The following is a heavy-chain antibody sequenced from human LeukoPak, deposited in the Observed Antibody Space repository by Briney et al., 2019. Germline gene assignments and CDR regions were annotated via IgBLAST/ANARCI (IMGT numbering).Heavy chain of an antibody. D-gene: IGHD6-13*01. Sequence: GGSLRLSCTASGFTVSSNSMNWVRQAPGKGLEWVSGLGSSGSAFYADSVKGRFTISRDNSKDTLFLQMNSLRAEDTALYYCAKVTAWYSSSWYLAYWGQGTLVTVSS. J-gene: IGHJ4*02. CDR1: GFTVSSNS. V-gene: IGHV3-53*01. CDR2: LGSSGSA. CDR3: AKVTAWYSSSWYLAY.